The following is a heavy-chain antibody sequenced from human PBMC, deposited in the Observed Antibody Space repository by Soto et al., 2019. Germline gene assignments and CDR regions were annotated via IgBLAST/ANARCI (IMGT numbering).Heavy chain of an antibody. D-gene: IGHD3-22*01. J-gene: IGHJ3*02. CDR3: ARDSSGFDAFDS. Sequence: GASVKVSCTASGCTFSSYAISWVRQAPGQGLEWMGGIIPIFGTANYAQKFQGRVTITADESTSTAYLELSSLRSEDPAVYYCARDSSGFDAFDSWGQGTMVTVSS. V-gene: IGHV1-69*13. CDR2: IIPIFGTA. CDR1: GCTFSSYA.